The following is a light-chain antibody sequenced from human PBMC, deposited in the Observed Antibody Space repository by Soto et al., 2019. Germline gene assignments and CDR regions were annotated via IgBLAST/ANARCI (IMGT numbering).Light chain of an antibody. CDR2: EVS. V-gene: IGLV2-14*01. J-gene: IGLJ1*01. CDR1: SSDVGGYNY. Sequence: QSALTQPASVSGSPGQSITISCTGTSSDVGGYNYVSWYQQHPGKAPKLMIYEVSNRPSGVSNRFSGSKSGNTASLTISGLQAEDEADYYCSSYPSSSTVVVLGHGTKLTVL. CDR3: SSYPSSSTVVV.